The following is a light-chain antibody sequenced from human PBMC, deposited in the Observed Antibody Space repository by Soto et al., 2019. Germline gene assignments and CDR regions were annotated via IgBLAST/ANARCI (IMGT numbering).Light chain of an antibody. J-gene: IGKJ5*01. CDR2: DAS. V-gene: IGKV1-33*01. CDR3: QQYDNLPIT. CDR1: QDISNY. Sequence: DIQMTRSPSSLSASVGDRVTITCQASQDISNYLNWYQQKPGKAPKLLIYDASNLETGVPSRFSGSGSGTDFTFTISSQQPEDIATYYCQQYDNLPITFGQGTRLEIK.